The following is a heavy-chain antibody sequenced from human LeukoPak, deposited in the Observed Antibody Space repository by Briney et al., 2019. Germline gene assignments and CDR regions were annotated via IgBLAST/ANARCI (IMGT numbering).Heavy chain of an antibody. CDR3: ARDNDSRDPAHFDY. CDR1: GGSFSNYN. CDR2: IIPIFGTA. D-gene: IGHD3-16*01. V-gene: IGHV1-69*06. Sequence: SVKVSCKASGGSFSNYNISWVRQAPGPGLERKGGIIPIFGTANYAQKFRGRVTITADKSTRTAYMELSSLRSEDTSVYYCARDNDSRDPAHFDYWGQGTLVTVSS. J-gene: IGHJ4*02.